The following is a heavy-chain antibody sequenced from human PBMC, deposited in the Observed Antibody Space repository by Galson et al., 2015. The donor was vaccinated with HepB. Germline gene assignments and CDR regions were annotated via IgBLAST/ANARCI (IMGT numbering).Heavy chain of an antibody. CDR1: GYSFTTYW. J-gene: IGHJ3*02. CDR3: ARQGVLVWPYDAFDI. CDR2: MYPGDSDI. V-gene: IGHV5-51*01. Sequence: QSGAEVKKPGESLKISCRVSGYSFTTYWIGWVRQMPGKGLAWMGNMYPGDSDIRYSPSFQGQVTISADKSISTAYLQWSSLKASDTAMYYCARQGVLVWPYDAFDIWGQGTMVTVSS. D-gene: IGHD2-8*02.